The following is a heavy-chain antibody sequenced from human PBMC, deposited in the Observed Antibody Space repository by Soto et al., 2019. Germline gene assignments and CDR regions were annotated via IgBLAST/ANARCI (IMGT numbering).Heavy chain of an antibody. Sequence: LSLTCTVSGGSISSGGYYWSWIRQHPGKGLEWIGYIYYSGSTYYNPSLKSRVTISVDTSKNQFSLKLSSVTAADTAVYYCARWSQYDSSGYRGYRFDYWGQGTLVTVSS. CDR1: GGSISSGGYY. CDR2: IYYSGST. D-gene: IGHD3-22*01. V-gene: IGHV4-31*03. CDR3: ARWSQYDSSGYRGYRFDY. J-gene: IGHJ4*02.